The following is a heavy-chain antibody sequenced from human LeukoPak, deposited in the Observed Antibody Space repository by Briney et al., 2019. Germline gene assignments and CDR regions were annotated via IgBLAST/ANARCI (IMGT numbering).Heavy chain of an antibody. D-gene: IGHD3-9*01. J-gene: IGHJ5*02. V-gene: IGHV1-69*13. CDR3: ARGLFTLTGYYRWFDP. CDR1: GGTFSSYA. Sequence: SVEVSCKASGGTFSSYAISRVRQAPGQGLEWMGGIIPIFGTANYAQKFQGRVTITADESTSTAYMELSSLRSEDTAVYYCARGLFTLTGYYRWFDPWGQGTLVTVSS. CDR2: IIPIFGTA.